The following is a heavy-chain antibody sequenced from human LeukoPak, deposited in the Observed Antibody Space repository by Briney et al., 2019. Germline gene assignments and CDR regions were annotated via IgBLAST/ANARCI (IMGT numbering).Heavy chain of an antibody. CDR1: GFTFSNAW. CDR2: IKSKTDGGTT. V-gene: IGHV3-15*01. J-gene: IGHJ4*02. D-gene: IGHD3-3*01. CDR3: TTRAYYDFWSGYYIEGDY. Sequence: PGGSLRLSCAASGFTFSNAWMSWVRQAPGKGLEWVGRIKSKTDGGTTDYAAPVKGRFTISRDDSKNTLYLQMNSLKIEDTAVYYCTTRAYYDFWSGYYIEGDYWGQGTLVTVSS.